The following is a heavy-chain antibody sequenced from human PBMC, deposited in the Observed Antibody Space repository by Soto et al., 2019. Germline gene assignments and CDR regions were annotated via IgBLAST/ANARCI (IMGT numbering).Heavy chain of an antibody. CDR1: GFTFSSYG. CDR3: ARVMGNYNWNDDGGLWYYYYGMDV. J-gene: IGHJ6*02. CDR2: IWYDGSNK. V-gene: IGHV3-33*01. Sequence: GGSLRLSCAASGFTFSSYGMHWVRQAPGKGLEWVAVIWYDGSNKYYADSVKGRFTISRDNSKNTLYLQMNSLRAEDTAVYYCARVMGNYNWNDDGGLWYYYYGMDVWGQGTTVTVSS. D-gene: IGHD1-20*01.